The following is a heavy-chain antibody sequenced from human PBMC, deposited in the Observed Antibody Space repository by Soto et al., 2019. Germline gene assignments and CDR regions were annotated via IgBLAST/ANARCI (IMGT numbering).Heavy chain of an antibody. CDR2: MTYSGST. CDR3: ARVGKSTGIVTNNGFDP. D-gene: IGHD1-26*01. Sequence: VQLQESGPGLVQPSQTVTLTCSVSGGSISNDDYYWSCLRQPPGRGLGWLGYMTYSGSTYYSPSLTNRVIMSPGTSNNQFFLDRRAVTAASMAIYYCARVGKSTGIVTNNGFDPWGQGILVTVSS. V-gene: IGHV4-30-4*01. CDR1: GGSISNDDYY. J-gene: IGHJ5*02.